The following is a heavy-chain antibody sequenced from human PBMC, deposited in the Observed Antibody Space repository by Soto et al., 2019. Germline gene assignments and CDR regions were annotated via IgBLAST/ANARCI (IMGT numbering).Heavy chain of an antibody. CDR2: IIPIFGTA. CDR1: GGTFSSYA. D-gene: IGHD2-21*02. CDR3: ARGRGAYCGGDCYSWGADAFDI. V-gene: IGHV1-69*01. Sequence: QVQLVQSGAEVKKPGSSVKFSCKASGGTFSSYAISWVRQAPGQGLEWMGGIIPIFGTANYAQKFQGRVTITADESTSTAYMELSSLRSEDTAVYYCARGRGAYCGGDCYSWGADAFDIWGQGTMVTVSS. J-gene: IGHJ3*02.